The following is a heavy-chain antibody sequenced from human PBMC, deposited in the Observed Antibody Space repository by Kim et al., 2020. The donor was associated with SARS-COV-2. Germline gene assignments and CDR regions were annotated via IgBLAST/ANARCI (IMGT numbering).Heavy chain of an antibody. CDR2: IYYSGST. J-gene: IGHJ3*02. CDR1: GGSISSGGYY. D-gene: IGHD6-6*01. Sequence: SETLSLTCTVSGGSISSGGYYWSWIRQHPGKGLEWIGYIYYSGSTCYNPSLKSRVTISVDTSKNQFSLKLSSVTAADTAVYYCARVPILRIAAREKGEDAFDIWGQGTMVTVSS. V-gene: IGHV4-31*03. CDR3: ARVPILRIAAREKGEDAFDI.